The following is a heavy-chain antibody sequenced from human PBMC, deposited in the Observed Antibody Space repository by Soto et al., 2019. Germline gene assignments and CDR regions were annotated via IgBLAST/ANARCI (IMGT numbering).Heavy chain of an antibody. CDR2: IYPGDSDT. Sequence: PGESLKISCKCSGYSFTSYWIGLVRQMPGKGLEWMGIIYPGDSDTRYSPSFQGQVTISVDKSISTAYLQWSSLEASDTAMYYCARHDRDYYYYYGMDVWGQGTTVTVSS. V-gene: IGHV5-51*01. J-gene: IGHJ6*02. CDR3: ARHDRDYYYYYGMDV. CDR1: GYSFTSYW.